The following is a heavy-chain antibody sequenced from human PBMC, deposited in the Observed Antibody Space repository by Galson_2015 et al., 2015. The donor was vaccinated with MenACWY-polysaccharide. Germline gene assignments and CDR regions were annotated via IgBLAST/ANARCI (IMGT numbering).Heavy chain of an antibody. Sequence: TLSLTCTVSGASLSSGGYYWNWIRQYPGKDLEWIGYVYDGGSTKYNPSLKSRLTISVDTSKNQFSLKLSPVIDADTAVYYCARAPRGYCNGNTCLGWFDPWGQGTLVTVSS. D-gene: IGHD2/OR15-2a*01. V-gene: IGHV4-31*03. CDR2: VYDGGST. J-gene: IGHJ5*02. CDR1: GASLSSGGYY. CDR3: ARAPRGYCNGNTCLGWFDP.